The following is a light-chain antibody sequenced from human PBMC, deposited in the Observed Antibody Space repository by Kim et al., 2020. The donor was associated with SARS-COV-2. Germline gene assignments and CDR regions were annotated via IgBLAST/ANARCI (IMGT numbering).Light chain of an antibody. Sequence: SSELTQDPAVSVALGQTVRITCQGDSLRSYYATWYQQKPGQAPILLIYAKNNRPSGIPDRFSGSSSGNTASLTITGAQAEDEADYYCNSRDTTDNVVFGG. J-gene: IGLJ2*01. CDR3: NSRDTTDNVV. V-gene: IGLV3-19*01. CDR2: AKN. CDR1: SLRSYY.